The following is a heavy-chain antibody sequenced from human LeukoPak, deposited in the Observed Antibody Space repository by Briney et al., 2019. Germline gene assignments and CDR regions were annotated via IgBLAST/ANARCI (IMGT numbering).Heavy chain of an antibody. CDR2: INADESSA. Sequence: GGSLRLSCAASGFTLSNYWMHWVRQAPGKGLVWVSRINADESSASYADSVKGRFTISRDNAKNTLYLQMNSLRAEDTAMYYCARDYGRSRDYGMDVWGQGTTVTASS. J-gene: IGHJ6*02. V-gene: IGHV3-74*01. CDR3: ARDYGRSRDYGMDV. D-gene: IGHD3-10*01. CDR1: GFTLSNYW.